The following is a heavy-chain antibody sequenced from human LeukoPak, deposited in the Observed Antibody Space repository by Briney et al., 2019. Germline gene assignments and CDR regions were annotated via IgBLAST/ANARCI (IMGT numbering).Heavy chain of an antibody. CDR2: INTNTGNP. CDR3: ASDFYDYVWGSYRTPNWFDP. J-gene: IGHJ5*02. Sequence: GASVKVSCKASGYTFTSNAMNWVRQAPGQGLEWMGWINTNTGNPTYAQGFTGRFVFSLDTSVSTAYLQISSLKAEDTAVYYCASDFYDYVWGSYRTPNWFDPWGQGTLVTVSS. V-gene: IGHV7-4-1*02. CDR1: GYTFTSNA. D-gene: IGHD3-16*02.